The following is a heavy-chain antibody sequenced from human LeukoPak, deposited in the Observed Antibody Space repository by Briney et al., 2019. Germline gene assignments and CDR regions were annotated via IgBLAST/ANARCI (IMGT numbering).Heavy chain of an antibody. CDR1: GGSFSGYY. CDR2: INHSGST. CDR3: ARGRGGTIFGVARYRWFDH. V-gene: IGHV4-34*01. J-gene: IGHJ5*02. D-gene: IGHD3-3*01. Sequence: PSETLSLTCAVYGGSFSGYYWSWIRQPPGKGLEWIGEINHSGSTNYNPSLKSRVTISVDTSKNQFSLKLSSVTAADTAVYYCARGRGGTIFGVARYRWFDHWGQGTLVTVSS.